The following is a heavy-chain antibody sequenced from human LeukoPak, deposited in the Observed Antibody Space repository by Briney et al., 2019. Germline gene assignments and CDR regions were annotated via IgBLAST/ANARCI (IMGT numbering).Heavy chain of an antibody. D-gene: IGHD3-22*01. V-gene: IGHV3-23*01. CDR1: GFSFSSHG. CDR2: ISPSGDIT. Sequence: GGTLRLSCAGSGFSFSSHGMNWVRQAPGRGLEWVSGISPSGDITYYTDSVKGRFTISRDNSKNTLYLQMNSLRAEDTAVYYCAKEDYYDSSGYYYRGFDYWGQGTLVTVSS. CDR3: AKEDYYDSSGYYYRGFDY. J-gene: IGHJ4*02.